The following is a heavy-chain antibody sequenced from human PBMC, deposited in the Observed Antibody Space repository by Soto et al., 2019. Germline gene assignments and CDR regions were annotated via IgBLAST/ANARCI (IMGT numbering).Heavy chain of an antibody. J-gene: IGHJ6*02. D-gene: IGHD3-10*01. Sequence: GASVKVSCKASGYTFTSYYMHWVRQAPGQGLEWMGIINPSGGSTSYAQKFQGRVTMTRDTSTSTVYMELSSLRSEDTAVYYCARSYGSGSYYSLARHYYGMDVWGQGTTVTVSS. CDR2: INPSGGST. CDR3: ARSYGSGSYYSLARHYYGMDV. V-gene: IGHV1-46*03. CDR1: GYTFTSYY.